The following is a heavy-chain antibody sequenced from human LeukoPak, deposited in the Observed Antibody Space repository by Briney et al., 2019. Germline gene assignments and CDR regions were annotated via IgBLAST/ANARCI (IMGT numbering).Heavy chain of an antibody. V-gene: IGHV1-69*06. D-gene: IGHD6-19*01. CDR1: GGTFSSYA. CDR3: ASRSGAVAGTLVDY. J-gene: IGHJ4*02. CDR2: IIPIFGTA. Sequence: SVKVSCKASGGTFSSYAISWVRQAPGQGLEWMGGIIPIFGTANYAQKFQGRVTITADKSTSTAYMELSSLRSEDTAVYYCASRSGAVAGTLVDYWGQGTLVTVSS.